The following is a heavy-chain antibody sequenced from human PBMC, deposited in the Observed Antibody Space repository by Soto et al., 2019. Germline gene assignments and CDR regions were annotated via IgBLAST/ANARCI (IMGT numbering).Heavy chain of an antibody. Sequence: QVQLVQSGAEVKKPGSSVKVSCKASGGTFSTYTITWVRQAPGQGLEWMGRIIPIIGIINYAQKFQGRVTISADKFTGTAYMALTGLRSDDTAVYYCAGDPDSHYNDSHASSYPWGQGTLLTVSS. CDR2: IIPIIGII. V-gene: IGHV1-69*08. D-gene: IGHD4-4*01. CDR1: GGTFSTYT. CDR3: AGDPDSHYNDSHASSYP. J-gene: IGHJ5*02.